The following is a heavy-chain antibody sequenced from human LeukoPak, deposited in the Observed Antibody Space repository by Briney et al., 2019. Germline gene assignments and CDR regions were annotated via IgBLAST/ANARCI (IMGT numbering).Heavy chain of an antibody. J-gene: IGHJ4*02. CDR1: GGSISSSSYY. V-gene: IGHV4-39*01. Sequence: PSQTLSLTCTVSGGSISSSSYYWGWIRQPPGKGLEWIGSIYYSGSTYYNPSLKSRVTISVDTSKNQFSLKLSSVTAADTAVYYCARLAAAARDYWGQGTLVTVSS. D-gene: IGHD6-13*01. CDR3: ARLAAAARDY. CDR2: IYYSGST.